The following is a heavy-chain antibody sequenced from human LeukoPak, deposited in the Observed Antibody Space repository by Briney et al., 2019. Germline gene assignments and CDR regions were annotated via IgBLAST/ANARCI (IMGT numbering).Heavy chain of an antibody. CDR3: ARGPSIAARYDAFDI. V-gene: IGHV3-48*04. J-gene: IGHJ3*02. CDR2: ISSSGNTI. CDR1: GFTFSSYG. Sequence: PGRSLRLSCAASGFTFSSYGMHWVRQAPGKGLEWVSYISSSGNTISYADSVKGRFTISRDNAKNSLYLQVISLRAEDTAVYYCARGPSIAARYDAFDIWGQGTMVTVSS. D-gene: IGHD6-6*01.